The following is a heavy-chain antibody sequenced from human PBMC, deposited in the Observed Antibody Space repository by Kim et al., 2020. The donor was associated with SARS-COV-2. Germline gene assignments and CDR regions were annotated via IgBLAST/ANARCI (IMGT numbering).Heavy chain of an antibody. CDR2: IKSKTDGGTT. J-gene: IGHJ4*02. CDR1: GFTFSNAW. D-gene: IGHD3-22*01. Sequence: GGSLRLSCAASGFTFSNAWMSWVRQAPGKGLEWVGRIKSKTDGGTTDYAAPVKGRFTISRDDSKNTLYLQMNSLKTEDTAVYYCTTDDGYYDSSGPSDYWGQGTLVTVSS. V-gene: IGHV3-15*01. CDR3: TTDDGYYDSSGPSDY.